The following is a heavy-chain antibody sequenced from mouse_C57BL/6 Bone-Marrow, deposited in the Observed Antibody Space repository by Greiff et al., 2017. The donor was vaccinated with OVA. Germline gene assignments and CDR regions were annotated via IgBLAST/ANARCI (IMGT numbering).Heavy chain of an antibody. Sequence: EVKVVESGGGLVKPGGSLKLSCAASGFTFSSYAMSWVRQTPEKRLEWVATISDGGSYTYYPDNVQGRFTISRDNAKNNLYLQMSHLKSEDTAMYYCARENYYGSSENYFDYWGQGTTLTVSS. D-gene: IGHD1-1*01. V-gene: IGHV5-4*01. CDR1: GFTFSSYA. CDR2: ISDGGSYT. J-gene: IGHJ2*01. CDR3: ARENYYGSSENYFDY.